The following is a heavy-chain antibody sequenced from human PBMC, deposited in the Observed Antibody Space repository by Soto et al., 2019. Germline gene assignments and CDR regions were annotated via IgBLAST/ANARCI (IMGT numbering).Heavy chain of an antibody. D-gene: IGHD3-10*01. CDR1: GGTFSSYA. J-gene: IGHJ4*02. V-gene: IGHV1-69*05. CDR3: ARDLDGSGSYYTDY. CDR2: IIPIFGTA. Sequence: GASVKVSCKASGGTFSSYAISWVRQAPGQGPEWMGGIIPIFGTAKYAQNLQGRVTMTTDTPTSTAYMEMRSLTSDDTAVYYCARDLDGSGSYYTDYWGPGTLVTVSS.